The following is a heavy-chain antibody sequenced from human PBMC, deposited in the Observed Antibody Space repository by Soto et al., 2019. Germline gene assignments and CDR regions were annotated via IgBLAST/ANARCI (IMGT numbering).Heavy chain of an antibody. CDR1: GFTFSSYA. CDR2: ISYDGSNK. D-gene: IGHD5-12*01. Sequence: ESGGGVVQPGRSLRLSCAASGFTFSSYAMHWVRQAPGKGLEWVAVISYDGSNKYYADSVKGRFTISRDNSKNTLYLQMNSLRAEDTAVYYSARDRGDGYNWGDFDYWGQGTLVTVSS. CDR3: ARDRGDGYNWGDFDY. J-gene: IGHJ4*02. V-gene: IGHV3-30-3*01.